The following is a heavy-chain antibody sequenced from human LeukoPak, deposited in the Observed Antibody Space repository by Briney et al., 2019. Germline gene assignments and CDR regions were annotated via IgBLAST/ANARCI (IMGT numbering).Heavy chain of an antibody. CDR2: MYYGGST. CDR1: GGSISSSSYY. V-gene: IGHV4-39*07. Sequence: SSETLSLTCTVSGGSISSSSYYWGWIRQPPGKGLEWIGSMYYGGSTYYNPSLKSRVTISVDTSKNQFSLKLSFVAAADTAVYYCARIEYSSSCDYWGQGTLVTVSS. CDR3: ARIEYSSSCDY. J-gene: IGHJ4*02. D-gene: IGHD6-6*01.